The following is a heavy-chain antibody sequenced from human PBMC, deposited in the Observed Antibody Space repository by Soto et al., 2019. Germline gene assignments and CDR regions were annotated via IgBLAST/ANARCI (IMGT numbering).Heavy chain of an antibody. CDR2: IIPIFGTA. CDR1: GGAFSSYA. Sequence: PVKLTCKASGGAFSSYASSWVRHAPGQGLEWMGGIIPIFGTANYAQKFQGRVTITADESTSTAYMELSSLRSEDTAVYYCARLYYYDSSGYSAYYYYGMDVWGQGTTVTVSS. D-gene: IGHD3-22*01. CDR3: ARLYYYDSSGYSAYYYYGMDV. J-gene: IGHJ6*02. V-gene: IGHV1-69*13.